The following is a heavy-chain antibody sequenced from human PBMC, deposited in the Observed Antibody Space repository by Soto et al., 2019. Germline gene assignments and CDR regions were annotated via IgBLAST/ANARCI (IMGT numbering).Heavy chain of an antibody. CDR1: GYTFTSYD. CDR2: VTPRNGDT. J-gene: IGHJ4*02. Sequence: QVQLVQSGAEMKKPGASVKVSCKASGYTFTSYDINWVRQAAGQGPEWMGSVTPRNGDTAFAQKYPGRGPVTSKSSLSTVYMELSSLRSEDPALYYRGRGGSFLARRKYLDYWGQGTLVTVSS. CDR3: GRGGSFLARRKYLDY. V-gene: IGHV1-8*02.